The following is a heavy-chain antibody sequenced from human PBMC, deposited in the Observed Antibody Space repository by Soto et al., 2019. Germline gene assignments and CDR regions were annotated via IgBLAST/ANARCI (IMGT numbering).Heavy chain of an antibody. J-gene: IGHJ4*02. Sequence: VQLVESGGGLIQPGGSLRLSCAASGFTVSDNYMSWVRQAPGKGLEWVSIIYSGGSTYYADSVKGRFTISRDNSKNTLNLQMNSLRAEDTAVYYCARGLTTVVTPGYWGQGTLVTVSS. V-gene: IGHV3-53*01. CDR2: IYSGGST. CDR3: ARGLTTVVTPGY. CDR1: GFTVSDNY. D-gene: IGHD4-4*01.